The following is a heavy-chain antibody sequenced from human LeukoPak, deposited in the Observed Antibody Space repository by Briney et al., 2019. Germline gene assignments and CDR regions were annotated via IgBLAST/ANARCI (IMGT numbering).Heavy chain of an antibody. CDR3: ATPVVAATLSWFDP. CDR2: ISVSGGST. Sequence: PGGSLRLSCAASGFTFSSYSMNWVRQAPGKGLQWVSVISVSGGSTYYADSGKGRLTIARDNPKDPMYLQMNSLRAEDTAVYYCATPVVAATLSWFDPWGQGTLVTVSS. D-gene: IGHD2-15*01. J-gene: IGHJ5*02. V-gene: IGHV3-23*01. CDR1: GFTFSSYS.